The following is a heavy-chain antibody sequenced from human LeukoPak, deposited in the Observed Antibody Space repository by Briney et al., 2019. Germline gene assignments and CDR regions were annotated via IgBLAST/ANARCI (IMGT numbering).Heavy chain of an antibody. J-gene: IGHJ4*02. Sequence: SETLSLTCTVSGGSISSYYWSWIRQPPGKGLEWIGYIYYSGSTNYNPSLKSRVTISVDTSKNQFSLKLSSVTAADTAVYYCARLGYSHGFRNFDYWGQGTLVTVSS. CDR2: IYYSGST. V-gene: IGHV4-59*08. CDR1: GGSISSYY. D-gene: IGHD5-18*01. CDR3: ARLGYSHGFRNFDY.